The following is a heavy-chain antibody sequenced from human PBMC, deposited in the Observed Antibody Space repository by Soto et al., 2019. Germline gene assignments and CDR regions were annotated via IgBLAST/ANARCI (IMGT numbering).Heavy chain of an antibody. CDR2: IIPIFGTA. D-gene: IGHD3-10*01. CDR1: GGTFSSYA. J-gene: IGHJ6*02. CDR3: ARIITMVRGVIYPYYYYGMDV. Sequence: SVRVSCKASGGTFSSYAISWVRQAPGQGLEWMGGIIPIFGTANYAQKFQGRVTITADESTSTAYMELSSLRSEDTAVYYCARIITMVRGVIYPYYYYGMDVWGQGATVTVSS. V-gene: IGHV1-69*13.